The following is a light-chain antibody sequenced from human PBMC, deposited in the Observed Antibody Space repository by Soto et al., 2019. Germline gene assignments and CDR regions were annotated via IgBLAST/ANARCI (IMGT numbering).Light chain of an antibody. Sequence: EIVMTQSPATLSVSPGERATLSCRASQNVNSNLAWYQQKPGQAPRLLVYGASTRATGIPASFSGSGSGTEFHLTFNSLQSEDFGVYFFQQYNDWPFTFGPGTKVDIK. CDR1: QNVNSN. J-gene: IGKJ3*01. CDR3: QQYNDWPFT. V-gene: IGKV3-15*01. CDR2: GAS.